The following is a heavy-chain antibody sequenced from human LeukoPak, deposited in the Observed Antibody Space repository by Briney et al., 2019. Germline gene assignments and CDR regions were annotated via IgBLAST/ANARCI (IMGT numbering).Heavy chain of an antibody. CDR3: AIDILTGTPGDWFDP. CDR1: GFTFSSYA. J-gene: IGHJ5*02. D-gene: IGHD3-9*01. CDR2: ISGSGGST. V-gene: IGHV3-23*01. Sequence: GGSLRLSCAASGFTFSSYAMSWVRQAPGKGLEWASAISGSGGSTYYADSVKGRFTISRDNSKNTLYLQMNSLRAEDTAVYYCAIDILTGTPGDWFDPWGQGTLVTVSS.